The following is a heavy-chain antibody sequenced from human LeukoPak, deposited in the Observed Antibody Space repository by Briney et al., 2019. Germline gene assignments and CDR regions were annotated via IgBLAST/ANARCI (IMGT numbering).Heavy chain of an antibody. D-gene: IGHD2-15*01. V-gene: IGHV4-28*03. J-gene: IGHJ4*02. CDR3: ARELGYCSGGSCHRSPFDY. CDR2: IYYSGST. CDR1: GYSISSSNW. Sequence: SDTLSLTCAVSGYSISSSNWWGWIRQPPGKGLEWIGSIYYSGSTYYNPSLKSRVTMSVDTSKNQFSLKLSSVTAADTAVYYCARELGYCSGGSCHRSPFDYWGQGTLVTVSS.